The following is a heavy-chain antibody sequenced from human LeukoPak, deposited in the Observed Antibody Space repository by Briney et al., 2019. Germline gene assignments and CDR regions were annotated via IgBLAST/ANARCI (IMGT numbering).Heavy chain of an antibody. CDR1: GYTFTGYY. CDR2: INPNSGST. J-gene: IGHJ4*02. D-gene: IGHD6-19*01. V-gene: IGHV1-2*02. Sequence: ASVKVSCKASGYTFTGYYMHWVRQAPGQGLEWMGWINPNSGSTNYAQKFQGRVTMTRDTSISTAHMELSRLRSDDTAVYYCAKQAEEQWLLIDYWGQGTLVTVSS. CDR3: AKQAEEQWLLIDY.